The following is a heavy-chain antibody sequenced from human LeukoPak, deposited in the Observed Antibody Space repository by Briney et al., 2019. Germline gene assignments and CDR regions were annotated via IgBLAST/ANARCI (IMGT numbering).Heavy chain of an antibody. CDR1: GGTFSSYA. J-gene: IGHJ3*02. D-gene: IGHD4-23*01. CDR2: IIPIFGTA. V-gene: IGHV1-69*05. CDR3: AREKDTYGGIGGDAFDI. Sequence: VASVKVSCKASGGTFSSYAISWVRQAPGQGLEWMGGIIPIFGTANYAQKFQGRVTMTTDTSTSTAYMELRSLRSDDTAVYYCAREKDTYGGIGGDAFDIWGQGTMVTVSS.